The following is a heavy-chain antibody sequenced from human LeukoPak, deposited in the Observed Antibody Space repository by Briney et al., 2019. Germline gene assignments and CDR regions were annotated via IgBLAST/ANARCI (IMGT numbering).Heavy chain of an antibody. V-gene: IGHV3-21*01. Sequence: GSLRLSCAASGFTFSSYSMNWVRQAPGKGLEWVSSISSSSSYIYYADSVKGRFTISRDNAKNSLYLQMNSLRAEDTAVYYCTTDHRTIYGVVFPDYWGQGTPVTVSS. CDR3: TTDHRTIYGVVFPDY. D-gene: IGHD3-3*01. CDR1: GFTFSSYS. CDR2: ISSSSSYI. J-gene: IGHJ4*02.